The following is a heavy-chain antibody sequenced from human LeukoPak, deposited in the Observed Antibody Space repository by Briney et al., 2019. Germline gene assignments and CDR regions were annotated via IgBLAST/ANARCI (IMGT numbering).Heavy chain of an antibody. D-gene: IGHD6-19*01. CDR2: IKTDGSQQ. CDR3: VRKNGWDY. J-gene: IGHJ4*02. Sequence: GGSLRLSCAASGFTFSDFWMTWVRQAPGKGLEWVANIKTDGSQQSYVDSVRGRFTISRDNAKNSLYLQMNNLRAEDTAEYYCVRKNGWDYWGQGTLVTVSS. CDR1: GFTFSDFW. V-gene: IGHV3-7*03.